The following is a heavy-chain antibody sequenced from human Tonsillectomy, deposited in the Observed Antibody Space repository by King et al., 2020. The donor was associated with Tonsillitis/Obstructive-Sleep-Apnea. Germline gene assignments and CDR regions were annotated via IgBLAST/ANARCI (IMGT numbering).Heavy chain of an antibody. J-gene: IGHJ6*03. V-gene: IGHV3-23*04. CDR1: GFTFSSYA. Sequence: VQLVESGGGLVQPGGSLRLSCAASGFTFSSYAMSWVRQAPGKGLEWVLGISGSGGSNYYADSVKGRFTISRDNSKNTLYLQMNSLRAEDTAVYYCAKAFSLGYYYYYMDVWGKGTTVTVSS. CDR3: AKAFSLGYYYYYMDV. D-gene: IGHD2/OR15-2a*01. CDR2: ISGSGGSN.